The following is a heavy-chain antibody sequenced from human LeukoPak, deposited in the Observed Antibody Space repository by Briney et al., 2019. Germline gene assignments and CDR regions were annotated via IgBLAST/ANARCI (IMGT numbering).Heavy chain of an antibody. Sequence: LSXXASGFSFSSYSMIWVRQAPXXXREXVSAISGSGGSTYYADSVKGRFTISRDNSKNTLYLQMNSLRAEDTAVYYCAKSGSIWYYFDYWGQGTLVTVAS. D-gene: IGHD6-13*01. J-gene: IGHJ4*02. CDR2: ISGSGGST. CDR3: AKSGSIWYYFDY. CDR1: GFSFSSYS. V-gene: IGHV3-23*01.